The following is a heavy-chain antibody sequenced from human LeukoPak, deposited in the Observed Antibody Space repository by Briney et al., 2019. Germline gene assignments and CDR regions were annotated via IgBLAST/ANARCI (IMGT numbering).Heavy chain of an antibody. J-gene: IGHJ4*02. D-gene: IGHD6-25*01. CDR1: GFTSSNYA. Sequence: GGSLRLSCAASGFTSSNYAMSWVRQAPGKGLEWVSAISGGGGPTYYADSVKGRFTISRDNSKNTPYLQMNSLRAEDAAVYFCAKNSGYSWQYFFDYWGQGTLVTVSS. CDR3: AKNSGYSWQYFFDY. CDR2: ISGGGGPT. V-gene: IGHV3-23*01.